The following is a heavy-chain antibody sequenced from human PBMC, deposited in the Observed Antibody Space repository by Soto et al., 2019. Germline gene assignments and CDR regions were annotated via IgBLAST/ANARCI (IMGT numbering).Heavy chain of an antibody. CDR2: IYPSDSNT. Sequence: GESLKISCEGSGYNFGNYWIGWVRQMPGRGLEWMGIIYPSDSNTKYSPSFEGQVTISADKSISTAYLQWSSLKASDTAMYYCAREAYCSSTSCYFDYWGQGTLVTVSS. V-gene: IGHV5-51*01. CDR3: AREAYCSSTSCYFDY. J-gene: IGHJ4*02. CDR1: GYNFGNYW. D-gene: IGHD2-2*01.